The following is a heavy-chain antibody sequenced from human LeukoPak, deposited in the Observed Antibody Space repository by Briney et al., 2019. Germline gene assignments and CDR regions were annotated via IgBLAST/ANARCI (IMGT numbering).Heavy chain of an antibody. CDR3: AREIAQQLDY. CDR1: GFRFANYW. V-gene: IGHV3-7*01. CDR2: IKQDGLEK. J-gene: IGHJ4*02. D-gene: IGHD6-13*01. Sequence: PGGPLRLSCAASGFRFANYWMNWVRQAPGKGLEWVANIKQDGLEKYYVDSVKGRFVISRDDAKNSLFLQMNSLRVEDTAVYYCAREIAQQLDYWGRGTLVTVSS.